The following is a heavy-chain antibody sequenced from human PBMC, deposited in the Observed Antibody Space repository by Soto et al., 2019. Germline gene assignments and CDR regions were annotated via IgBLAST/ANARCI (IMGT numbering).Heavy chain of an antibody. D-gene: IGHD4-17*01. Sequence: QVHLVQSGAEVKKPGASVKVSCKGSGYAFTTYGITWVRQAPGPGLAWMGWISAHNGNTHYAQQLQGRVTVTRDTSTSTAYMELRSLRSDDTVVTYCARGTYGDYWCQGALVTVSS. V-gene: IGHV1-18*01. J-gene: IGHJ4*02. CDR3: ARGTYGDY. CDR1: GYAFTTYG. CDR2: ISAHNGNT.